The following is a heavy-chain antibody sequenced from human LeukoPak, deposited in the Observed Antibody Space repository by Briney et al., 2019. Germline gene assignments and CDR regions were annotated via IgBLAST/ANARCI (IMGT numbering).Heavy chain of an antibody. D-gene: IGHD3-22*01. V-gene: IGHV5-51*01. CDR1: GYSFTSYW. J-gene: IGHJ4*02. CDR3: ASGQLGTYDSSGYYAFPY. CDR2: IYPGDSDT. Sequence: GESLKISCKGSGYSFTSYWIGWVRQMPRKGLEWMGIIYPGDSDTRYSPSFQGQVTISADKSISTAYLQWSSLKASDTAMYYCASGQLGTYDSSGYYAFPYWGQGTLVTVSS.